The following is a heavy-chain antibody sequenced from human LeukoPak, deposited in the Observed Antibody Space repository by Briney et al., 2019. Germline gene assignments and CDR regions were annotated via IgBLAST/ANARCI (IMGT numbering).Heavy chain of an antibody. Sequence: GASVKVSCKASGYTFTSYYMHWVRQAPGQGLEWMGIINPSGGSTSYAQKFQGRVTMTRDTSTSTVYMELSSLRSEDTAVYYCARAPWSSAFINWFDPWGQGTLVTVSS. V-gene: IGHV1-46*01. CDR2: INPSGGST. J-gene: IGHJ5*02. D-gene: IGHD2-8*01. CDR1: GYTFTSYY. CDR3: ARAPWSSAFINWFDP.